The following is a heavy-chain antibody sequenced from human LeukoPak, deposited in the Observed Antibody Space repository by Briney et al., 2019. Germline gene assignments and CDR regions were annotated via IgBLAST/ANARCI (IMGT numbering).Heavy chain of an antibody. CDR2: IYYSGST. CDR1: GGSISSYY. V-gene: IGHV4-59*08. Sequence: SSETLSLTCTVSGGSISSYYWSWNRQPPGKGLEWIGYIYYSGSTNYNPSLKSRVTISVDTSKNQFSLKLSSVTAADTAVYYCAGFGWEQALFDYWGQGTLVTVSS. J-gene: IGHJ4*02. D-gene: IGHD1-26*01. CDR3: AGFGWEQALFDY.